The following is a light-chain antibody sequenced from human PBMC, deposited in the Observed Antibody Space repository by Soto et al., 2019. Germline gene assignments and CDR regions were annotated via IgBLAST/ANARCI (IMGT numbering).Light chain of an antibody. Sequence: DIVLTQSQGTLSLSPGERATVSCRASQSVSSNYLAWYQQKPGQAPRLLIYGASSRATGIPDRFSGSGSGTDFTLTISSLEPEDFAVYYCQQRSNWLTFGGGTKVDIK. V-gene: IGKV3D-20*02. CDR1: QSVSSNY. J-gene: IGKJ4*01. CDR2: GAS. CDR3: QQRSNWLT.